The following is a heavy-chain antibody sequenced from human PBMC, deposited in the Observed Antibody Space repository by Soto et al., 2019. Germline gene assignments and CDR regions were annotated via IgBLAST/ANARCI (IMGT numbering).Heavy chain of an antibody. CDR1: GGSISSGDYY. V-gene: IGHV4-30-4*01. D-gene: IGHD3-16*02. Sequence: SETLSLTCTVSGGSISSGDYYWSWIRQPPGKGLEWIGYIYYSGSTYYNPSLKSRVTISVDTSKNQFSLKLSSVTAADTAVYYCARGSDDYVWGSYRSWRSYYFDYWGQGTLVTVSS. CDR2: IYYSGST. CDR3: ARGSDDYVWGSYRSWRSYYFDY. J-gene: IGHJ4*02.